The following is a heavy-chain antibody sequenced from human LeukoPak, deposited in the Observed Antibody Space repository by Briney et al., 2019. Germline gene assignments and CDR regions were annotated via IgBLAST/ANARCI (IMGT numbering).Heavy chain of an antibody. CDR2: IYHSGST. D-gene: IGHD1-26*01. J-gene: IGHJ4*02. CDR3: ARGGSAGSYSLEPFDY. V-gene: IGHV4-30-2*05. CDR1: GGSISSGGYS. Sequence: SQTLSLTCAVSGGSISSGGYSWSWIRQPPGKGLEWIGYIYHSGSTYYNPSLKSRVTISVDTSKNQFSLKLSSVTAADTAVYYCARGGSAGSYSLEPFDYWGQGTLVTVSS.